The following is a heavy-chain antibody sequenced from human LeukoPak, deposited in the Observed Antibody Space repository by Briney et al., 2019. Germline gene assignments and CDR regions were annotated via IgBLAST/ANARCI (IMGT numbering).Heavy chain of an antibody. D-gene: IGHD3-10*01. CDR1: GFSLSGYW. Sequence: GGSLRLSCAASGFSLSGYWMTWVRQAPGKGLEWVANINRDGSQKNHVDSVQGRFTISRDNAKSSLFLQMNSLRAEDTAVYYCARDGGATMVRGVATYDSWGQGTLVTVSS. V-gene: IGHV3-7*01. J-gene: IGHJ4*02. CDR3: ARDGGATMVRGVATYDS. CDR2: INRDGSQK.